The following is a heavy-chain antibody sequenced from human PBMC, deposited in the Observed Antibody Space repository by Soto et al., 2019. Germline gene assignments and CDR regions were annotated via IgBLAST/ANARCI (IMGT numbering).Heavy chain of an antibody. CDR1: GYTFTSYD. D-gene: IGHD6-13*01. J-gene: IGHJ5*02. Sequence: QVQLVQSGAEVKKPGASVKVSCKASGYTFTSYDINWVRQATGQGLEWMGWMNPNSGNTGYAQKFQGRVTMTRNTSISTAYMELSSLRSEDTAVYYCARGLHSSRWYLTRVNWFVPWGQGTLVTVSS. V-gene: IGHV1-8*01. CDR3: ARGLHSSRWYLTRVNWFVP. CDR2: MNPNSGNT.